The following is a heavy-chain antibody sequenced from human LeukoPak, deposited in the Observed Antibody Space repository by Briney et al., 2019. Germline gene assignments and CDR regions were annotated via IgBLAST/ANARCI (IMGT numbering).Heavy chain of an antibody. CDR3: ARSPYYDFWSGYYYLDY. CDR1: GGSISSYY. V-gene: IGHV4-4*07. Sequence: SETLSLTCTVSGGSISSYYWSWIRQPAGKGLEWIGRIYTSGSTNYNPSLKSRVTMSVDTSKNQFSLKLSSVTAADTAVYYCARSPYYDFWSGYYYLDYWGEGALVTVSS. J-gene: IGHJ4*02. CDR2: IYTSGST. D-gene: IGHD3-3*01.